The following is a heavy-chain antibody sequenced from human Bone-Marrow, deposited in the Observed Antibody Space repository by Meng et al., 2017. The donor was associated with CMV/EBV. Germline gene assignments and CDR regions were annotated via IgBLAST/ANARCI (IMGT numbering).Heavy chain of an antibody. Sequence: GDSLRHTCSASGLTFSSYNMNWVRQAPGKGLEWVSSISSSSSYIYYADSVKGRFTISRDNAKNSLHLQMNSLRAEDTAVYYCARGYCSSTSCYFWVDVWGQGPTGTVS. CDR3: ARGYCSSTSCYFWVDV. J-gene: IGHJ6*02. D-gene: IGHD2-2*01. CDR1: GLTFSSYN. V-gene: IGHV3-21*01. CDR2: ISSSSSYI.